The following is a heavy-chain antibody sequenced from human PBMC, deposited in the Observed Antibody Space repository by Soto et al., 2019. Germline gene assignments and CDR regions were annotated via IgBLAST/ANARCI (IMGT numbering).Heavy chain of an antibody. V-gene: IGHV1-3*01. Sequence: GSGKVSFKASGYPFTSYAMHWVRQAPGQRLEWMGWINAGNGNTKYSQKFQGRVTITRDTSASTAYMELSSLRSEDTAVYYCAREVAISQIVVILGYWGKGTLVTVSS. D-gene: IGHD2-21*01. J-gene: IGHJ4*02. CDR3: AREVAISQIVVILGY. CDR2: INAGNGNT. CDR1: GYPFTSYA.